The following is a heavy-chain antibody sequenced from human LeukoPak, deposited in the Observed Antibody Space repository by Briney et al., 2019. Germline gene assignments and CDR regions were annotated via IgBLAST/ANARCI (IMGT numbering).Heavy chain of an antibody. J-gene: IGHJ4*02. V-gene: IGHV4-59*01. CDR1: GGSISSYY. CDR2: IYYSGST. Sequence: KPSETLSLTCTVSGGSISSYYWSWIRQPPGKGLEWIGYIYYSGSTNYNPSLKSRVTISVDTSKNQFSLKLSSVTAADTAVYYCARDSAPYYDILTGYFAAEYYFDYWGQGTLVTVSS. CDR3: ARDSAPYYDILTGYFAAEYYFDY. D-gene: IGHD3-9*01.